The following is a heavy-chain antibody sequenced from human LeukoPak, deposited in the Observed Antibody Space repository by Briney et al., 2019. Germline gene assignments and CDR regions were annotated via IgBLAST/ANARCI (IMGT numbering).Heavy chain of an antibody. V-gene: IGHV3-30*02. CDR2: TRYDGSDK. D-gene: IGHD1-26*01. CDR3: AKGRGWEASYYYYYMDV. Sequence: GGSLRLSCAASGFIFSSYGMHWVRQAPGKGPEWVAFTRYDGSDKYYADSVKGRFTISSDNSKNTLYLQMNSLRAEDTAVYYCAKGRGWEASYYYYYMDVWGKGNTVTVSS. CDR1: GFIFSSYG. J-gene: IGHJ6*03.